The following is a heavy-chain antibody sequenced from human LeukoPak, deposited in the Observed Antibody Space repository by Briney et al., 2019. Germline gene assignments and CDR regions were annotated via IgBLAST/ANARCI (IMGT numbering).Heavy chain of an antibody. J-gene: IGHJ4*02. D-gene: IGHD3-22*01. Sequence: ASVKVSCKGSGYTFTSYDINWVRQATGQGLEWMGWMNPNSGNTGYAQKFQGRVTMTRNTSISTAYMELSSLRSEDTAVYYCARDVGSFLGPYDSSGYYDYWGQGTLVTVSS. CDR2: MNPNSGNT. CDR1: GYTFTSYD. CDR3: ARDVGSFLGPYDSSGYYDY. V-gene: IGHV1-8*01.